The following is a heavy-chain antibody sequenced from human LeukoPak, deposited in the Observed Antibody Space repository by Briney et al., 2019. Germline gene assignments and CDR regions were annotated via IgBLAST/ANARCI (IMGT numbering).Heavy chain of an antibody. CDR1: GFTFSSYW. CDR3: AKGTYYMDV. J-gene: IGHJ6*03. CDR2: IKQDGSEK. D-gene: IGHD3-10*01. Sequence: GGSLRLSCAASGFTFSSYWMSWVRQAPGKGLEWVANIKQDGSEKYYVDSVKGRFTISRDNSKNTLYLQMNILRAEDTAVYYCAKGTYYMDVWGKGTTVTISS. V-gene: IGHV3-7*03.